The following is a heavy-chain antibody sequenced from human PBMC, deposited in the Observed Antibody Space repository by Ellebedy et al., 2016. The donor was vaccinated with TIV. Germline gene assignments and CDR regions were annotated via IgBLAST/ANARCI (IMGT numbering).Heavy chain of an antibody. CDR3: ARRGSYGEYAVQINSWFDT. V-gene: IGHV3-7*01. D-gene: IGHD5-18*01. CDR1: GFSFRSYW. CDR2: IYQDGGVQ. Sequence: GESLKISCAASGFSFRSYWMSWVRQAPGKGLEWVANIYQDGGVQYYVDSVKGRFTISRDNADNSLFLQMNSLRAEDTAVYYCARRGSYGEYAVQINSWFDTWGRGTLVAVSS. J-gene: IGHJ5*02.